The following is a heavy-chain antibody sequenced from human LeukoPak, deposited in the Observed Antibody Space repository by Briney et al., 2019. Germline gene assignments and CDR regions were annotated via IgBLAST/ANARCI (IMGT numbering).Heavy chain of an antibody. CDR3: AKGSSTVTSRAALDI. V-gene: IGHV3-30-3*01. CDR2: ISYDGSNK. Sequence: PGGSLRLSCAASGFTFSSYAMHWVRQAPGKGLEWVAVISYDGSNKYYADSVKGRFTTSRDNSKNTLYLHMNSLRAEDTAVYYCAKGSSTVTSRAALDIWGQGTMVTVSS. D-gene: IGHD4-17*01. J-gene: IGHJ3*02. CDR1: GFTFSSYA.